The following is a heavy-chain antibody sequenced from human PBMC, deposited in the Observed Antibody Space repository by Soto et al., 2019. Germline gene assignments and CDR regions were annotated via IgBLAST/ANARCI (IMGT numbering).Heavy chain of an antibody. Sequence: EVQLVDSGGGLVQPGRSLRLSCAASGFTFDIYAMHWVRQAPGKGLEWVSSISWNSGTRGYADSVKGRFTISRDNAKNSLYLQMDSLRTEDTAFYYCAKELGGYSAGYELAHWGQGTLVAVSS. CDR1: GFTFDIYA. D-gene: IGHD5-18*01. V-gene: IGHV3-9*01. CDR2: ISWNSGTR. J-gene: IGHJ4*02. CDR3: AKELGGYSAGYELAH.